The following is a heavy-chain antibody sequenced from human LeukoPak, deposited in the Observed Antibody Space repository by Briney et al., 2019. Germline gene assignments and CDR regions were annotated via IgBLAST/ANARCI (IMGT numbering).Heavy chain of an antibody. CDR2: INHSGST. J-gene: IGHJ3*02. CDR1: GGSFNGYY. V-gene: IGHV4-34*01. Sequence: SETLSLTCAVYGGSFNGYYWSWIRQPPGKGLEWIGEINHSGSTNYNPSLRSRVTMSIDKSKNQFSLKLTSVTAADTAVYYCARGGLRVGHAFDIWGQGTMVTVSS. D-gene: IGHD3/OR15-3a*01. CDR3: ARGGLRVGHAFDI.